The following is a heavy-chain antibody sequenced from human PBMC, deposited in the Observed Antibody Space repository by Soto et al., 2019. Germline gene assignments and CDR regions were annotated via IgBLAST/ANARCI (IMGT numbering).Heavy chain of an antibody. CDR3: ARGYSSSWYYYYYGMDV. J-gene: IGHJ6*02. V-gene: IGHV3-30-3*01. D-gene: IGHD6-13*01. CDR2: ISYDGSNK. CDR1: GFTFSSYA. Sequence: ESGGGVVQPGRSLRLSCAASGFTFSSYAMHWVRQAPGKGLEWVAVISYDGSNKYYADSVKGRFTISRDNSKNTLYLQMNSLRAEDTAVYYCARGYSSSWYYYYYGMDVWGQGTTVTVSS.